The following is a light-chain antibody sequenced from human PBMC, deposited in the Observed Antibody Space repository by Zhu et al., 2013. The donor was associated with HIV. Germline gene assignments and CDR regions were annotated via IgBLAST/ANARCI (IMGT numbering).Light chain of an antibody. Sequence: QSALTQPASVSGSPGPSITISCTGTSNDVGGYNYVSWYQLHPAKAPKLMIFEVSNRPSGVSNRFSGSKSGNTASLTISGLQAEDEADYSCSSYTSNTTLLFGGGTKLTVL. CDR2: EVS. J-gene: IGLJ2*01. V-gene: IGLV2-14*01. CDR3: SSYTSNTTLL. CDR1: SNDVGGYNY.